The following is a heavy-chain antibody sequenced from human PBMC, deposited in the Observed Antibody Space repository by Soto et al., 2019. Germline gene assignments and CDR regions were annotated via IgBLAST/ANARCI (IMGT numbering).Heavy chain of an antibody. CDR2: MNPNSGNT. Sequence: ASVKVSCKASGYTFTSYDINWVRQATGQGLEWMGWMNPNSGNTGYAQKFQGRVTMTRNTSISTAYMELSSLRSEDTAVYYCARAGRDIVVVPAAHKPYYYYYGMDVWGQGTTVTVSS. D-gene: IGHD2-2*01. J-gene: IGHJ6*02. CDR3: ARAGRDIVVVPAAHKPYYYYYGMDV. V-gene: IGHV1-8*01. CDR1: GYTFTSYD.